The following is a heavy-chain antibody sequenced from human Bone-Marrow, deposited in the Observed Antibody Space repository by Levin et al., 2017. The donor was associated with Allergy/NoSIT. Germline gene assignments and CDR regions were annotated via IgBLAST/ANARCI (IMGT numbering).Heavy chain of an antibody. Sequence: QTLSLTCSFSGFSLHTNGVSVGWVRQPPGKALEWLGLIYWDEDTRYSPSLTTRLTIAKGTAKNQGVLTMTNMDPVDTGTYYCAHANEIRYFDWFDYWGHVTLVTVSS. CDR3: AHANEIRYFDWFDY. CDR2: IYWDEDT. J-gene: IGHJ4*01. CDR1: GFSLHTNGVS. D-gene: IGHD3-9*01. V-gene: IGHV2-5*02.